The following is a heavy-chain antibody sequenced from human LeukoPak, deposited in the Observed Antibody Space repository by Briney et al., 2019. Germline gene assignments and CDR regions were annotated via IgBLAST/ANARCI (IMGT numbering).Heavy chain of an antibody. CDR1: GYTFSSYG. D-gene: IGHD3-22*01. CDR2: INAYSGNT. CDR3: ARGHPGYYDNSGYLPLDY. Sequence: ASVKVSCKAFGYTFSSYGISWVRQAPGQGLEWMGWINAYSGNTNYAQKLQGRVTMTADTSTNTAYMELRSLRSDDTAVYYCARGHPGYYDNSGYLPLDYWGQGTLVTASS. J-gene: IGHJ4*02. V-gene: IGHV1-18*01.